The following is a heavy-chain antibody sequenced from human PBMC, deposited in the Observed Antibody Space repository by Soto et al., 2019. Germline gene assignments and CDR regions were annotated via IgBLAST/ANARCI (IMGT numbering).Heavy chain of an antibody. D-gene: IGHD6-6*01. CDR3: ARGGSSSSSAFDI. CDR1: GFTFSSYS. CDR2: ISSSSSYI. V-gene: IGHV3-21*01. J-gene: IGHJ3*02. Sequence: EVQLVESGGGLVKPGGSLRLSCAASGFTFSSYSMNWVRQAPGKGLEWVSSISSSSSYIYYADSVKGRFTISRDNAKNSLYLQMNSLRAEDTAVYYFARGGSSSSSAFDIWGQGTMVTFSS.